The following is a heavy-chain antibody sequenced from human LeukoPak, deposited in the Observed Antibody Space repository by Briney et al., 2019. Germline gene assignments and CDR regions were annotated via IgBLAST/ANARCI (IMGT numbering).Heavy chain of an antibody. CDR2: IRYDGSNK. CDR3: AKDWVYCSSTSCYIYYYYYMDV. CDR1: GFSFSTYW. D-gene: IGHD2-2*02. J-gene: IGHJ6*03. Sequence: GGSLRLSCAASGFSFSTYWMSWVRQAPGKGLEWVAFIRYDGSNKYYADSVKGRFTISRDNSKNTLYLQMNSLRAEDTAVYYCAKDWVYCSSTSCYIYYYYYMDVWGKGTTVTVSS. V-gene: IGHV3-30*02.